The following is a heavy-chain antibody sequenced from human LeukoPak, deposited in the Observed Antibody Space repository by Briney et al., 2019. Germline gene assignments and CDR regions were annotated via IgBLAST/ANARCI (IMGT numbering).Heavy chain of an antibody. CDR3: ARHLRGDDYGHLDY. CDR2: IFPHDPSI. D-gene: IGHD4/OR15-4a*01. Sequence: GESLKISCKASGYPFTSYWIGWLRQMPGKGLEWMGIIFPHDPSIRYSPSFQGQVTISADKSISTAYLQWTSLKASDTAMYYCARHLRGDDYGHLDYWGQGTLVSVSS. J-gene: IGHJ4*02. CDR1: GYPFTSYW. V-gene: IGHV5-51*01.